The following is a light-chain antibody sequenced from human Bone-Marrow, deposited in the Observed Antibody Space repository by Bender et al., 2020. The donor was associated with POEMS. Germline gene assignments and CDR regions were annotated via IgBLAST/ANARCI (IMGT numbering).Light chain of an antibody. CDR1: GSNIGGYP. Sequence: QSVLTQPPSVSGTPGQRVTISCSGSGSNIGGYPVNWYQQLPGTAPKLLIYGNNNRPSGVPDRFSGSKFGTSASLAITGLQSDDEAIYFCVAWDASLNGWVFGGGTKLTVL. CDR2: GNN. J-gene: IGLJ3*02. CDR3: VAWDASLNGWV. V-gene: IGLV1-44*01.